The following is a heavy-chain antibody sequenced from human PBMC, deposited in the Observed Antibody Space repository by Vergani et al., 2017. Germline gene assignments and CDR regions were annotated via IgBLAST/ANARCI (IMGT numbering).Heavy chain of an antibody. CDR2: INHSGST. J-gene: IGHJ4*02. Sequence: QVQLQQWGAGLLKPSETLSLTCAVYSGSFSGYYWSWIRQPPGKGLEWIGEINHSGSTNYNPSLKSRVTISVDKSKNQFSLKLSSVTAADTAVYYCARRRTGLIDYWGQGTLVTVSS. V-gene: IGHV4-34*01. CDR3: ARRRTGLIDY. CDR1: SGSFSGYY. D-gene: IGHD2-8*02.